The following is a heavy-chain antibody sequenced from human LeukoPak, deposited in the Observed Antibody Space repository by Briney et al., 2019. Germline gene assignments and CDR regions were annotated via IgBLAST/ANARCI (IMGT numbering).Heavy chain of an antibody. CDR3: AREGIEGYFDY. Sequence: PGGSLRLSCAASGFTFSSYAMHWVRQAPGKGLEWVAVISYDGSNKCYADSVKGRFTISRDNSKNTLYLQMNSLRAEDTAVYYCAREGIEGYFDYWGQGTLVTVSS. J-gene: IGHJ4*02. D-gene: IGHD1-26*01. CDR1: GFTFSSYA. V-gene: IGHV3-30-3*01. CDR2: ISYDGSNK.